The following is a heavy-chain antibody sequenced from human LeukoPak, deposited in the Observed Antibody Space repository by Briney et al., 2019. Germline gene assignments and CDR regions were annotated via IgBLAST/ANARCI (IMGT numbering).Heavy chain of an antibody. J-gene: IGHJ4*02. Sequence: PGRSLRLSCAASGFTFDDYAMHWVRQAPGKGLEWVSGISWNSGSIGHADSVKGRFTISRDNAKNSLYLQMNSLRAEDMALYYCAKDGGSRAGYCSGGSCSGFDYWGQGTLVTVSS. CDR1: GFTFDDYA. CDR3: AKDGGSRAGYCSGGSCSGFDY. CDR2: ISWNSGSI. V-gene: IGHV3-9*03. D-gene: IGHD2-15*01.